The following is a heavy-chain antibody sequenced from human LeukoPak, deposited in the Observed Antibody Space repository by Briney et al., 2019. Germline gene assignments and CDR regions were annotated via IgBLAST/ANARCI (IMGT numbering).Heavy chain of an antibody. Sequence: ASVKVSCKASGYTFTSYDINWVRQATGQGFEWMGWMNPNSGNTGYAQKFQGRVTMTRNTSISTAYMELSSLRSEDTAVYYCARVFTMVRGVIGDAFDIWGQGTMVTVSS. J-gene: IGHJ3*02. D-gene: IGHD3-10*01. CDR1: GYTFTSYD. CDR2: MNPNSGNT. V-gene: IGHV1-8*02. CDR3: ARVFTMVRGVIGDAFDI.